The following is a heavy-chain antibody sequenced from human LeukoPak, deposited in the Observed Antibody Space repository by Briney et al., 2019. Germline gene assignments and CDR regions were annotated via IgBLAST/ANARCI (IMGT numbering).Heavy chain of an antibody. CDR3: AKGSGSSWYPEYFDL. CDR2: ISYDGRQK. D-gene: IGHD6-13*01. J-gene: IGHJ2*01. CDR1: GFTFSEYA. Sequence: PGGSLRLSCAASGFTFSEYAMHWVRQAPGKGRGWVAVISYDGRQKYYGDSVKGRFTISRDNPKNTLYLQMNSLRAEDTAVYYCAKGSGSSWYPEYFDLWGRGTLVTVSS. V-gene: IGHV3-30-3*01.